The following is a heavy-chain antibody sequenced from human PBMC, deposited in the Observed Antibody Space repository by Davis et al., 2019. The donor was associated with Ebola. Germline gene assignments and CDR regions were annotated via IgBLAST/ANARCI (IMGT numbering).Heavy chain of an antibody. Sequence: MPSETLSLTCTVSGGSISGSNWWSWVRQPPGKGLEWIGEIYDSGSTNYNPSLQSRVTMSVDTSKNQFSLRLGAVTAADTAVYFCARVTDYYDSSGWQYFFDFWGQGALVTVSS. CDR1: GGSISGSNW. CDR3: ARVTDYYDSSGWQYFFDF. V-gene: IGHV4-4*02. CDR2: IYDSGST. D-gene: IGHD3-22*01. J-gene: IGHJ4*02.